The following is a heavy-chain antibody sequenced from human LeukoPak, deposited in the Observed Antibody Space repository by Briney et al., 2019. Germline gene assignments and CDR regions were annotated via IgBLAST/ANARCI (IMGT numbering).Heavy chain of an antibody. Sequence: SETLSLTCTVSGGSISSTYYWGCIRQPPGKGLEWIAGIYYDGSTYYNPSLKSRVAISIDTSKNQFSLKPSSVTAADTAVYYCARYPSGGWSGGYYFDYWGQGTLVTVSS. CDR1: GGSISSTYY. D-gene: IGHD3-10*01. CDR3: ARYPSGGWSGGYYFDY. J-gene: IGHJ4*02. CDR2: IYYDGST. V-gene: IGHV4-39*07.